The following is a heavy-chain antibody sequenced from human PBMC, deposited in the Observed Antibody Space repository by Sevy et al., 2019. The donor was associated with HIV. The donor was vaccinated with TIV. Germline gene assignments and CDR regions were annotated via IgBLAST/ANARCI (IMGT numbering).Heavy chain of an antibody. CDR1: GFTFSNAW. V-gene: IGHV3-15*01. Sequence: GGSLRLSCAASGFTFSNAWMSWVRQAPGKGLEWVGRIKSKTDGGTIDYAAPVKGRFSSSRDDSKNTLYLQMNSLKIEDTAVYYCASRHYYGSGSYPDSWGQGILVTVSS. J-gene: IGHJ4*02. CDR3: ASRHYYGSGSYPDS. CDR2: IKSKTDGGTI. D-gene: IGHD3-10*01.